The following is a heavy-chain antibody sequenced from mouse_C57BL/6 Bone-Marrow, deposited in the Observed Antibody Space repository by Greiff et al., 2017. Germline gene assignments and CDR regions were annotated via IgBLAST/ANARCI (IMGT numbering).Heavy chain of an antibody. Sequence: VQLQQSGPVLVKPGASVKLSCKASGYTFTDYYMNWVKQSHGKSLEWIGVINPYNGGTSYNKKFKGKATLTVDKSSSTAYMELNSLTSEDSAVCDCDEGGYEFAYWGQGTLVTVSA. CDR2: INPYNGGT. V-gene: IGHV1-19*01. D-gene: IGHD2-2*01. CDR3: DEGGYEFAY. CDR1: GYTFTDYY. J-gene: IGHJ3*01.